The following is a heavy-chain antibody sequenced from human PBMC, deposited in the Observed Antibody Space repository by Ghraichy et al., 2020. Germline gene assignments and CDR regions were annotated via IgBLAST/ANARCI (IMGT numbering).Heavy chain of an antibody. CDR1: GFTFSTYN. CDR2: ISSSSTYI. CDR3: ARDRPTYYFDSGTYRDAFDI. J-gene: IGHJ3*02. Sequence: GGSLRLSCAASGFTFSTYNMNWVRQAPGKGLEWVSSISSSSTYISYTDSVKGRFTISRDDAKNSLNLQMNSLRAEDTAVYYCARDRPTYYFDSGTYRDAFDIWGQRTMVTVSS. V-gene: IGHV3-21*01. D-gene: IGHD3-10*01.